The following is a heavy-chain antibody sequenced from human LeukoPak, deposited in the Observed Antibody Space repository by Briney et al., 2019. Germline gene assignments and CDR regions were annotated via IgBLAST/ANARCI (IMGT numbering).Heavy chain of an antibody. D-gene: IGHD3-10*02. J-gene: IGHJ6*04. CDR1: GFTFSSYS. V-gene: IGHV3-21*01. CDR2: ISSSSSYI. CDR3: AELGITMIGGV. Sequence: PGGSLRLSCAASGFTFSSYSMNWVRQAPGKGLEWVSSISSSSSYIYYADSLKGRFTISRDNAKNSLYLQMNSLRAEDTAVYYCAELGITMIGGVWGKGTTVTISS.